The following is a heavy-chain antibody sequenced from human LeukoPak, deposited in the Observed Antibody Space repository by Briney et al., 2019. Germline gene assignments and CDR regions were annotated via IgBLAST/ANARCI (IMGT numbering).Heavy chain of an antibody. Sequence: PGGSLRLSCAASGFTFSSYGMHWVRQAPGKGLEWVAIIWYDGKNKHYADSVKGRFTISRDNSKSTLYLEMNSLRAEDTAVYYCARDGAYCDGGSCYSGYCDYWGQGTLVTVSS. V-gene: IGHV3-33*01. D-gene: IGHD2-15*01. CDR3: ARDGAYCDGGSCYSGYCDY. CDR2: IWYDGKNK. CDR1: GFTFSSYG. J-gene: IGHJ4*02.